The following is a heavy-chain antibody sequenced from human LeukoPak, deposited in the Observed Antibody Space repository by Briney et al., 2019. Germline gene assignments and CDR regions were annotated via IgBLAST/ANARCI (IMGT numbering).Heavy chain of an antibody. Sequence: ASVKVSCKASGYTFTSYGISWVRQAPGQGLEWMGWISAYNGNTNYAQKLQGRVTMTTGTSTSTAYMELRSLRSDDTAVYYCASSGYCSSTSCYTGDYWGQGTLVTVSS. CDR1: GYTFTSYG. D-gene: IGHD2-2*02. J-gene: IGHJ4*02. CDR2: ISAYNGNT. V-gene: IGHV1-18*01. CDR3: ASSGYCSSTSCYTGDY.